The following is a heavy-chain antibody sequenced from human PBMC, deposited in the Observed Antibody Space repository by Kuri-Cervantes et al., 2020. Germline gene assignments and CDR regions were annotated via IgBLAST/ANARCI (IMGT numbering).Heavy chain of an antibody. J-gene: IGHJ4*02. V-gene: IGHV3-9*01. CDR3: ARGGIVVVPAAMAKFDY. D-gene: IGHD2-2*01. CDR2: ISWYSGSI. Sequence: LSLTCAASGFTFDDYAMHWVRQAPGKGLEWVSGISWYSGSIGYADSVKGRFTISRDNAKNTLYLQMNSLRAEDTAVYYCARGGIVVVPAAMAKFDYWGQGTLVTVSS. CDR1: GFTFDDYA.